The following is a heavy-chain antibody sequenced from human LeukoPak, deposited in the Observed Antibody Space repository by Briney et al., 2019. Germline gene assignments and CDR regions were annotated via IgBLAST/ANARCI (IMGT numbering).Heavy chain of an antibody. V-gene: IGHV3-66*01. D-gene: IGHD6-13*01. CDR2: IYSGGST. Sequence: GGSLRLSCAASGFTVSSNYMSWVRQAPGKGLEWVSVIYSGGSTYYADSVKGRFTISRDNSKNTLYLQMNSLRAEDTAVYYCARDGSSSWYNQDAFDIWGQGTMVTVSS. J-gene: IGHJ3*02. CDR1: GFTVSSNY. CDR3: ARDGSSSWYNQDAFDI.